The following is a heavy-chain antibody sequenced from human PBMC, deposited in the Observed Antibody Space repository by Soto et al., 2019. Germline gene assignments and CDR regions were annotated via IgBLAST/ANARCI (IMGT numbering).Heavy chain of an antibody. Sequence: DVQLVESGGGLIQPGGSLRLSCEAFGLTVSGKKYMAWVRQAPGKGLEWVSGVYDTDGTYYADSVKGRFTSSRDSTKTIVYLQMHSLRPDDTAVYYCASWRLQEHAYDIWGLGTTVTVSS. CDR3: ASWRLQEHAYDI. CDR2: VYDTDGT. J-gene: IGHJ3*02. V-gene: IGHV3-53*01. D-gene: IGHD4-4*01. CDR1: GLTVSGKKY.